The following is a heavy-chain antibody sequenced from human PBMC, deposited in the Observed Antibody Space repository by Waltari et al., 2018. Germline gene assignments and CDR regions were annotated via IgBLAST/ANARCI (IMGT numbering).Heavy chain of an antibody. CDR3: ARGDDYGDYGYYFDY. D-gene: IGHD4-17*01. V-gene: IGHV4-4*07. CDR1: GGSIGSYF. Sequence: QVQLQESGPGLVKPSETLSLTCTVSGGSIGSYFWSWIRQPAGKGLEWIGHIYTSGSTNSNPSLKSRVTISVDTSKNQFSLKLSSVTAADTAVYYCARGDDYGDYGYYFDYWGQGTLVAVSS. CDR2: IYTSGST. J-gene: IGHJ4*02.